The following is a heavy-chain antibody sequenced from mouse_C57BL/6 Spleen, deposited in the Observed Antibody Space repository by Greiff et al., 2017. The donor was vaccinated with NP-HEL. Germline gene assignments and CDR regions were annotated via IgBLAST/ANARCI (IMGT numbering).Heavy chain of an antibody. CDR2: INPNNGGP. Sequence: EVQLQQSGPELVKPGASVKIPCKASGYTFTDYNMDWVKQSHGKSLEWIGDINPNNGGPIYNQKFKGKATLTVDKSSSTAYMELRSLTSEDTAVYYCARSRITKYYFDYWGQGTTLTVSS. D-gene: IGHD1-1*01. J-gene: IGHJ2*01. CDR1: GYTFTDYN. V-gene: IGHV1-18*01. CDR3: ARSRITKYYFDY.